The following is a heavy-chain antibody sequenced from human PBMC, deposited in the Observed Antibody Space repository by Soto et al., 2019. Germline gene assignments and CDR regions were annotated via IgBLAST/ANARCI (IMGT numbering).Heavy chain of an antibody. D-gene: IGHD3-22*01. J-gene: IGHJ4*02. CDR1: GGTFSSYA. CDR2: IIPIFGTA. V-gene: IGHV1-69*06. Sequence: SVKVSCKASGGTFSSYAISWVRQAPGQGLEWMGGIIPIFGTANYAQRFQGRVTITADKSTSTAYMELSSLRSDDTAVYYCARDLYNYYDSSGVFDYWGQGTLVTVSS. CDR3: ARDLYNYYDSSGVFDY.